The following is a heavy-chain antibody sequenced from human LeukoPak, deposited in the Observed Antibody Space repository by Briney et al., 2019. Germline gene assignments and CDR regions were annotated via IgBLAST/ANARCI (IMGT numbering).Heavy chain of an antibody. J-gene: IGHJ4*02. CDR3: ARGEDYYDSSGGY. Sequence: SETLSLTCAVYGGSFSGYYWSWIRQPPGNGLEWIGEINHSGSTNYNPSLKSRVTISVDTSKNQFSLKLSSVTAADTAVYYCARGEDYYDSSGGYWGQGTLVTVSS. V-gene: IGHV4-34*01. CDR1: GGSFSGYY. D-gene: IGHD3-22*01. CDR2: INHSGST.